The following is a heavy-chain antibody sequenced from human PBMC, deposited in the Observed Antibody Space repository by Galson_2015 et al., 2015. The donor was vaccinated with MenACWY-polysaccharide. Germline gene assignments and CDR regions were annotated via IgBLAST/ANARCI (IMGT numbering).Heavy chain of an antibody. Sequence: SLRLSCAASGFTFSHYGMHWVRQARGKGLEWVSYIRSTGPRIYYADSVKGRFTITRDNAKSLLFLQMNSLRADDTAVYYCVRDPHALDFWGQGTLVTVSS. V-gene: IGHV3-48*03. D-gene: IGHD2-2*01. CDR2: IRSTGPRI. J-gene: IGHJ4*02. CDR3: VRDPHALDF. CDR1: GFTFSHYG.